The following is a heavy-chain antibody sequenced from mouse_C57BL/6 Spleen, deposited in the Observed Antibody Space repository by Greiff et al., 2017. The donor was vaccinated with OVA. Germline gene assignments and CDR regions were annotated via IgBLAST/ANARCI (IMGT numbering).Heavy chain of an antibody. CDR3: ASWGTGYAMDY. Sequence: QVQLQQSGPELVKPGASVKISCKASGYAFSSSWMNWVKQRPGKGLEWIGRIYPGDGDTNYNGKFKGKATLTADKSSSTAYMQLIRLTSADSAVYFCASWGTGYAMDYWGQGTSVTVSS. CDR1: GYAFSSSW. D-gene: IGHD3-3*01. V-gene: IGHV1-82*01. J-gene: IGHJ4*01. CDR2: IYPGDGDT.